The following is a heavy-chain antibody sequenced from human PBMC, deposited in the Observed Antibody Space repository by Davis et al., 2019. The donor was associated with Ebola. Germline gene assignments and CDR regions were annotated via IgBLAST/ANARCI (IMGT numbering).Heavy chain of an antibody. Sequence: ASVKVSCKASGYTFTSYGISWVRQAPGRGLEWMGWISAYNGNTNYAQNVQGRVTMTTDTSTSTAYMEVGSLRSDDTAVYYCARAQFPTTSDHWGQGTLVTVSS. CDR3: ARAQFPTTSDH. CDR2: ISAYNGNT. CDR1: GYTFTSYG. J-gene: IGHJ4*02. D-gene: IGHD1-1*01. V-gene: IGHV1-18*01.